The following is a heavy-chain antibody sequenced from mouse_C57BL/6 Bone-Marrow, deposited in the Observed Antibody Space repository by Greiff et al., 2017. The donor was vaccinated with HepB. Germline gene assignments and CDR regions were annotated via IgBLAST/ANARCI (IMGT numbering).Heavy chain of an antibody. D-gene: IGHD1-2*01. CDR2: INSDGGST. J-gene: IGHJ4*01. Sequence: EVHLVESGGGLVQPGESLKLSCESNEYEFPSHDMSWVRKTPEKRLELVAAINSDGGSTYYPETMERRFIISRDNTKKTLYLQMSSLRSEDAALYYCARQGNYYGTAMDYWGQGTSVTVAS. CDR1: EYEFPSHD. V-gene: IGHV5-2*01. CDR3: ARQGNYYGTAMDY.